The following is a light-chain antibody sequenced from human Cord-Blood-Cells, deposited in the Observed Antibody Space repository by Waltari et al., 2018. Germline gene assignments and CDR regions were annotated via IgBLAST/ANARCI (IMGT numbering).Light chain of an antibody. CDR3: MQALQTPRT. V-gene: IGKV2-28*01. J-gene: IGKJ2*02. CDR1: QSLLHSNGYHN. CDR2: LGS. Sequence: VMTQSPLSLPVTPGEPASISCRSSQSLLHSNGYHNLDWYLQKPGQSPQLLIYLGSNRASGVPDRFSGSGSGTDFTLKSSRVEAEDVGVYYCMQALQTPRTFGQGTKLEIK.